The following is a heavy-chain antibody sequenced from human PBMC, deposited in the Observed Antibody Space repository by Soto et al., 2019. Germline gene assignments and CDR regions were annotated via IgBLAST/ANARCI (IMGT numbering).Heavy chain of an antibody. CDR3: ARVGSAANLGHNWFEP. Sequence: ASVKISCKASGYTFTSYAMHWVRQAPGQRLEWMGWINAGNGNTKYSQKLQGRVTITRDTSASTAYMELSSLRSEDTAVYYCARVGSAANLGHNWFEPWGNGTLVPVXS. V-gene: IGHV1-3*01. D-gene: IGHD3-16*01. CDR2: INAGNGNT. J-gene: IGHJ5*02. CDR1: GYTFTSYA.